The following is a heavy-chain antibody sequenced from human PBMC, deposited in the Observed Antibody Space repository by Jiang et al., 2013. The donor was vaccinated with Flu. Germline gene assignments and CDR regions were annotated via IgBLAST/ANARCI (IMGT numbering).Heavy chain of an antibody. J-gene: IGHJ4*02. CDR2: IYYSGSA. CDR3: ARRGYSSASYSYYFDY. CDR1: GGSISGGSYY. Sequence: LLKPSETLSLTCTVSGGSISGGSYYWGWIRQPPGKGLEWIGTIYYSGSASYNSSLRSRVTISVDTSNNQFSLKLSSVTAADTAVYYCARRGYSSASYSYYFDYWGQGTLVTVSS. D-gene: IGHD6-19*01. V-gene: IGHV4-39*07.